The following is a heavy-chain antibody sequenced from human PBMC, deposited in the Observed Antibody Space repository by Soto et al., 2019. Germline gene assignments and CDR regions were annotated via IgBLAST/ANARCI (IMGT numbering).Heavy chain of an antibody. Sequence: SETLSLTCTVSGGPISSYYWSWIRQPPGKGLEWIGYIHYSGATDYNPSLRGRVSMSLDMSKNQVSLKLSSMTAADAAVYFCAKDAFTTRHFDSWGQGTQVTVSS. CDR1: GGPISSYY. D-gene: IGHD2-2*01. CDR2: IHYSGAT. V-gene: IGHV4-59*01. J-gene: IGHJ4*02. CDR3: AKDAFTTRHFDS.